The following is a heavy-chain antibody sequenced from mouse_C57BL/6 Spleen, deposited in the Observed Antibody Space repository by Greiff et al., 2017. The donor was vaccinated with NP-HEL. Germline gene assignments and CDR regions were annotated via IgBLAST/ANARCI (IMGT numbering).Heavy chain of an antibody. V-gene: IGHV1-53*01. CDR2: INPSNGGT. J-gene: IGHJ3*01. CDR3: ARSSYSTTVVARPWFAY. D-gene: IGHD1-1*01. CDR1: GDTFTSYW. Sequence: QVQLQQPGTELGKKGASGQRGGRGAGDTFTSYWMHWVKQRPGQGLEWIGNINPSNGGTNYNEKFKSKATLTVATASITAYMQRSSLTSEDSAVYYCARSSYSTTVVARPWFAYWGQGTLVTVSA.